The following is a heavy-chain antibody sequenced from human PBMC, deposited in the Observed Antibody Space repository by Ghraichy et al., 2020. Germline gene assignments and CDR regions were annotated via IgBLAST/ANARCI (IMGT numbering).Heavy chain of an antibody. D-gene: IGHD6-13*01. CDR2: INSSSRYI. V-gene: IGHV3-21*06. CDR1: GFTFSSYS. J-gene: IGHJ6*03. CDR3: AREVITAAGFGYNYYMDV. Sequence: GGSLRLSCAASGFTFSSYSMNWVRQAPGKGLEWVSSINSSSRYIYYADSVKGRFTISRDNAKSSLYLQMNSLRAGDTAVYYCAREVITAAGFGYNYYMDVWGKGTTVTVS.